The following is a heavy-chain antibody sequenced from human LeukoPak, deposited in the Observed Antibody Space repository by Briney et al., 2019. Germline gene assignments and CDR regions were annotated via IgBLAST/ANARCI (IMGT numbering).Heavy chain of an antibody. CDR3: ARGMNYYGSGSYSGGADYYYYGLDV. D-gene: IGHD3-10*01. CDR1: GFTFDDYA. CDR2: IKKDGSEK. V-gene: IGHV3-7*01. Sequence: PGRSLRLSCAASGFTFDDYAMHWVRQAPGKGLEWVANIKKDGSEKYYVDSVKGRFTISRDNAKNSLYLQMNSLRAEDTAVYSCARGMNYYGSGSYSGGADYYYYGLDVWGQGTTVTVSS. J-gene: IGHJ6*02.